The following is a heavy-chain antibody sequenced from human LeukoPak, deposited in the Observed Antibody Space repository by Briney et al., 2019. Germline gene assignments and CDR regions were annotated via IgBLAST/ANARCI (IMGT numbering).Heavy chain of an antibody. D-gene: IGHD3-10*01. CDR3: AREGSLEYYFDY. Sequence: GGSLRLSCAASGFFLNTYWMHWVRQAPGKGLVWVSRINSDGSKTSHADSVKGRFTTSRDNAKNTLYLQMNGLRAEDTAVYYCAREGSLEYYFDYWGRGTLVTVSS. V-gene: IGHV3-74*01. J-gene: IGHJ4*02. CDR2: INSDGSKT. CDR1: GFFLNTYW.